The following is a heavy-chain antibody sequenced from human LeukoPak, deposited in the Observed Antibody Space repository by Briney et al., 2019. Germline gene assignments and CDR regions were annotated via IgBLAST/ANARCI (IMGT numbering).Heavy chain of an antibody. CDR2: INHSGST. D-gene: IGHD1-26*01. CDR1: GGSSSGYY. Sequence: SETLSLTCAVYGGSSSGYYWSWIRQPPGKGLEWIGEINHSGSTNYNPSLKSRVTISVDTSKNQFSLKLSSVTAADTAVYYCARRRSEWELAFRYYYYYMDVWGKGTTVTISS. J-gene: IGHJ6*03. CDR3: ARRRSEWELAFRYYYYYMDV. V-gene: IGHV4-34*01.